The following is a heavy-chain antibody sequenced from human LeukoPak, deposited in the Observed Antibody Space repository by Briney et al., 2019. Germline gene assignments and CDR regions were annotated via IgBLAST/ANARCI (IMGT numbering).Heavy chain of an antibody. Sequence: GGSLRLSCAASGFNFTNYNMNWVRQAPGKGLEWVSTMSGDATSTYYADSVKGRFTISRDNSKNTLYLQMNSLRAEDTAVYYCAKRTSGSSWYSSDYWGQGTLVTVSS. CDR3: AKRTSGSSWYSSDY. V-gene: IGHV3-23*01. J-gene: IGHJ4*02. CDR1: GFNFTNYN. D-gene: IGHD6-13*01. CDR2: MSGDATST.